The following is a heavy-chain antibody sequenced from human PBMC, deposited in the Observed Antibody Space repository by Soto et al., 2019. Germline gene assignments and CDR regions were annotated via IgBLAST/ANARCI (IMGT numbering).Heavy chain of an antibody. CDR2: ISYDGSNK. V-gene: IGHV3-30*18. CDR1: GFTFSSYG. Sequence: GGSLRLSCAASGFTFSSYGMHWVRQAPGKGLEWVALISYDGSNKYYADSVKGRFTISRDNSKNTLYLQMNGLRTEDTAVYYCVKDLDDFGDTGGWLNYFDYWGQGTLVTVSS. D-gene: IGHD4-17*01. J-gene: IGHJ4*02. CDR3: VKDLDDFGDTGGWLNYFDY.